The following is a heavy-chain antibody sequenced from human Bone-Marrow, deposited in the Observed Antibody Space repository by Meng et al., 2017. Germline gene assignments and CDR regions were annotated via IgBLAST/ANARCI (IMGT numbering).Heavy chain of an antibody. Sequence: QLHLQESGSALVSPSQTLPLTCTVSGGSISSGDYYWSWVRQSPGKGLEWIGEIFHSGSTNYNPSLKSRVTISIDKSKKQFSLNLRSLTAADTAVYYCARAGTPDAMFTYWGRGTLVTVSS. CDR1: GGSISSGDYY. D-gene: IGHD2-2*01. J-gene: IGHJ4*02. V-gene: IGHV4-30-2*06. CDR3: ARAGTPDAMFTY. CDR2: IFHSGST.